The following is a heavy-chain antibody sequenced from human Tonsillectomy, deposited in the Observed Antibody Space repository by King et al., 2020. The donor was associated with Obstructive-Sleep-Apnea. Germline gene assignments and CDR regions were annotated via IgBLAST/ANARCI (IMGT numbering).Heavy chain of an antibody. J-gene: IGHJ2*01. V-gene: IGHV3-48*01. D-gene: IGHD4-17*01. CDR1: GFTFRTQS. CDR2: ISSDSSTT. Sequence: QLVQSGGGLIQPGGSLRRSCAASGFTFRTQSMTWVRQAPGKGLEWVSYISSDSSTTYYADSVKGRFTISRDNAKNSLYLQMNSLRAADTAVYYCARLVDDYGDYVNWYFDLWGRGTLVTVSS. CDR3: ARLVDDYGDYVNWYFDL.